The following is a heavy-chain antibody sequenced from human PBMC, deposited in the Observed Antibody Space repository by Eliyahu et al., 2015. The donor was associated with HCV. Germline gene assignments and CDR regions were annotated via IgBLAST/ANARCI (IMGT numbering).Heavy chain of an antibody. J-gene: IGHJ4*02. Sequence: QVQLVESGGGLVKPGGSLRLSCAASGFTFSDYYMSWIRQAPGKGLEGVSYISPSSSDTNYADSVKGRFTISRDNAKNSLFLQMNSLSVEDTAVYYCVRGGARYFDYWGQGTLITVSS. CDR1: GFTFSDYY. V-gene: IGHV3-11*06. CDR3: VRGGARYFDY. D-gene: IGHD1-26*01. CDR2: ISPSSSDT.